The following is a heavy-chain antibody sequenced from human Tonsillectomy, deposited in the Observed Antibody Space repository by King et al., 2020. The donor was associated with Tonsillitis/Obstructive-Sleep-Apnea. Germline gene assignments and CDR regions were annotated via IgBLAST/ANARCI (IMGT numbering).Heavy chain of an antibody. D-gene: IGHD3-22*01. J-gene: IGHJ4*02. CDR1: GFTFSNYA. V-gene: IGHV3-30*04. CDR3: AREGYSDGSGYPPYYFDY. Sequence: VQLVESGGGAVQPGRSLRLSCAASGFTFSNYAMHWVRQAPGKGLEWVTLISCDGSNKYNADSVKGRFTISRDNSKNTLYLQMNSLRAEETAVYYCAREGYSDGSGYPPYYFDYWGQGTLVTVSS. CDR2: ISCDGSNK.